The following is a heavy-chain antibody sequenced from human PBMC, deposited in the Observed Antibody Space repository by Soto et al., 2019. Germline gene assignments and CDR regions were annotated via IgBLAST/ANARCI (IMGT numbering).Heavy chain of an antibody. CDR1: GYSFTSYW. CDR3: ARHKYSRYYYYGMDV. J-gene: IGHJ6*02. CDR2: IDPSDSYT. D-gene: IGHD2-21*01. V-gene: IGHV5-10-1*01. Sequence: GESLKISCKGSGYSFTSYWISWVRQMPGKGLEWMGRIDPSDSYTNYSPSFQGHVTISADKSISTAYLQWSSLKASDTAMYYCARHKYSRYYYYGMDVWGQGTTVTV.